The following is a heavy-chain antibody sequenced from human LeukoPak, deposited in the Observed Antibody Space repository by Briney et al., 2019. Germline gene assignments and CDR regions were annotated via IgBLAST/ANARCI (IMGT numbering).Heavy chain of an antibody. V-gene: IGHV4-30-2*01. CDR1: GGSISSGGYY. CDR3: ARVLTAMVDY. D-gene: IGHD5-18*01. CDR2: IYHSGST. J-gene: IGHJ4*02. Sequence: SETLSLTCTVSGGSISSGGYYWSWIRQPPGKGLEWIGYIYHSGSTYYNPSLKSRVTISVDTSKNQFSLKLSSVTAADTAVYYCARVLTAMVDYWGQGTLVTVSS.